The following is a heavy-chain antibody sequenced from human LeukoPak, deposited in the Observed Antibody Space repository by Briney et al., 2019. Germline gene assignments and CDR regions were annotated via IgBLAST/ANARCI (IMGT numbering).Heavy chain of an antibody. CDR1: GFTFSSYG. CDR3: ARDAGRGSSDYDGVDY. V-gene: IGHV3-33*01. Sequence: PRGSLRLSCAASGFTFSSYGMHWVRQAPGKGLEWVAVIWYDGSNKYYADSVKGRFTISRDNSKNTLYLQMNSLRAEDTAVYYCARDAGRGSSDYDGVDYWGNGVLVSVSS. J-gene: IGHJ4*01. D-gene: IGHD3-22*01. CDR2: IWYDGSNK.